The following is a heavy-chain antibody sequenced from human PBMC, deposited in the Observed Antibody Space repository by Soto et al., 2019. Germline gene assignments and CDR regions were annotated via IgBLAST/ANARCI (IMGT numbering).Heavy chain of an antibody. Sequence: QVQLVESGGGVVQPGRSLRLSCAASGFTFNSYGMHWVRQAPGKGLEWVAVISSDGSNKYYADSVKGRFTISRDNSKNTLYLQMNSLRAKDTAVYYCAKVGVVGATPDLRHYYYGMDVWGQGTTVTVSS. CDR3: AKVGVVGATPDLRHYYYGMDV. CDR1: GFTFNSYG. D-gene: IGHD1-26*01. J-gene: IGHJ6*02. CDR2: ISSDGSNK. V-gene: IGHV3-30*18.